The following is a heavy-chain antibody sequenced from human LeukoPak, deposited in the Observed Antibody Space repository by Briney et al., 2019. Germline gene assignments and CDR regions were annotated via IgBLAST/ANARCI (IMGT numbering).Heavy chain of an antibody. D-gene: IGHD1/OR15-1a*01. CDR3: AKTKGYFDY. Sequence: SETLSLPCTVSGGSIRSYYWSWIRQPAGKGPEWIGRIYNDGSTNYNPSLKSRVTMSVDTSKNQFSLKLSSVTAADTAVYYCAKTKGYFDYWGQGTLVTVSS. CDR1: GGSIRSYY. V-gene: IGHV4-4*07. J-gene: IGHJ4*02. CDR2: IYNDGST.